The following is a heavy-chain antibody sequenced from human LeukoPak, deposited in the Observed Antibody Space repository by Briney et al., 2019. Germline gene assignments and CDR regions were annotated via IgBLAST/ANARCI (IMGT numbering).Heavy chain of an antibody. Sequence: GGSLRLSCAASGFTFSSYSMNWVRQAPGKGLEWVSSISSSSSYIYYADSVKGRFTISRDNAKNSLYLQMNSLRAEDTAVYYCARDRLVPAAIWNWSDPWGQGTLVTVSS. CDR3: ARDRLVPAAIWNWSDP. J-gene: IGHJ5*02. CDR2: ISSSSSYI. V-gene: IGHV3-21*01. D-gene: IGHD2-2*02. CDR1: GFTFSSYS.